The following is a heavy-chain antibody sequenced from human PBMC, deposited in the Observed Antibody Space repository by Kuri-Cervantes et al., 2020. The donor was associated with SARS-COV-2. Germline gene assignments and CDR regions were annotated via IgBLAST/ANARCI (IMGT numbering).Heavy chain of an antibody. J-gene: IGHJ3*02. CDR3: ATWPYSSSGADPYAFDI. CDR2: IKQDGSEK. Sequence: GGSLRLSCAASGLTFSSYWMSWVRQAPGKGLEWVANIKQDGSEKYYVDSVKGRFTISRDNAKNSLYLQMNSLRAEDTAVYYCATWPYSSSGADPYAFDIWDQGTMVTVSS. V-gene: IGHV3-7*01. D-gene: IGHD6-6*01. CDR1: GLTFSSYW.